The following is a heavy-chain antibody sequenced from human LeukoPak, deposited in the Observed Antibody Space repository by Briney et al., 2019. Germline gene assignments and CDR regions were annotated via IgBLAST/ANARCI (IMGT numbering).Heavy chain of an antibody. Sequence: PGGSLRLSCAASGFTFSSYAMHWVRQAPGKGLEWVAVISYDGSNKYYADSVKGRFTISRDNSKNTLYLQMNSLRAEDTAVYYCARENNRRVGATFDYWGQGTLVTVSS. V-gene: IGHV3-30*04. CDR1: GFTFSSYA. CDR3: ARENNRRVGATFDY. CDR2: ISYDGSNK. J-gene: IGHJ4*02. D-gene: IGHD1-26*01.